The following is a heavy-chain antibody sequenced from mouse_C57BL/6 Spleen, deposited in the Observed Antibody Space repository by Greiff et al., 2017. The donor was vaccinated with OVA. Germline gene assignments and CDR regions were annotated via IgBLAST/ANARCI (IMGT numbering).Heavy chain of an antibody. CDR1: GYTFTSYW. V-gene: IGHV1-61*01. J-gene: IGHJ3*01. CDR3: ARREDDYDEGFAY. D-gene: IGHD2-4*01. Sequence: QVQLQQPGAELVRPGSSVKLSCKASGYTFTSYWMDWVKQRPGQGLEWIGNIYPSDSETHYNQKFKDKATLPVAKSSSTAYMQLSSLPSEDSAVYYCARREDDYDEGFAYWGQGTLVTVSA. CDR2: IYPSDSET.